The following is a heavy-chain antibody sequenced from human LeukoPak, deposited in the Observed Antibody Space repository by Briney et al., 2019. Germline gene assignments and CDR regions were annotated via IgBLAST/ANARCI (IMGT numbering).Heavy chain of an antibody. D-gene: IGHD5-24*01. CDR1: LFTSSSYV. Sequence: PGRSLRLSCAASLFTSSSYVMHWVRQAPGKGLEWVAVISYDGSNKYYADSVKGRFTISRDNSKNTLYLQMNSLRAEDTAVYYCAKNLGDGYNLDYYYGMDVWGQGTTVTVSS. J-gene: IGHJ6*02. CDR2: ISYDGSNK. CDR3: AKNLGDGYNLDYYYGMDV. V-gene: IGHV3-30*18.